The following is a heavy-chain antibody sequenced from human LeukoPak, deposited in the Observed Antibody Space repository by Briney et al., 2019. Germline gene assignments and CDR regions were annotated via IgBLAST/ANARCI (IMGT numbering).Heavy chain of an antibody. CDR2: IYHSGST. CDR1: GGSISSSNW. CDR3: ARDVGYFDSSGHYYFDY. Sequence: PSETLSLTCAVSGGSISSSNWWSWARQPPGKGLEWIGEIYHSGSTNYNPSLKSRVTISVDKSKNQFSLKLTSVTAADTAVYYCARDVGYFDSSGHYYFDYWGQGTLVTVSA. J-gene: IGHJ4*02. V-gene: IGHV4-4*02. D-gene: IGHD3-22*01.